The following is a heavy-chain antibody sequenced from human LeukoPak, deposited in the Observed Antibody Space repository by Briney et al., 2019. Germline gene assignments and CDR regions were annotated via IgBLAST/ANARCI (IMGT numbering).Heavy chain of an antibody. D-gene: IGHD2-2*01. Sequence: ASGKVSCKTSGYTLTSHYMHWVRQAPGLGLEWMGQINPSGGRTDYAQKSQGRGTMTRDRSTTTVSMELSSLRSEDTAVYYCCAYCSSTSCRDDDFDVWGQGTMVTVSS. CDR1: GYTLTSHY. CDR2: INPSGGRT. J-gene: IGHJ3*01. CDR3: CAYCSSTSCRDDDFDV. V-gene: IGHV1-46*01.